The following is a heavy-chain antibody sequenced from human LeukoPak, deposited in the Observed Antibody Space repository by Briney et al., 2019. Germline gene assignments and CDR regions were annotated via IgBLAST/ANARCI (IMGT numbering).Heavy chain of an antibody. D-gene: IGHD2-2*01. CDR2: ISGSSSYI. CDR3: ARDKVGSTVVVPAFDY. Sequence: GGSLRLSCAASGFTFSSYTMNWVRQAPGKGLESVSFISGSSSYIYYADSVKGRFTISRDNAKNSLYLQMSSLRAEDTAVYYCARDKVGSTVVVPAFDYWGQATLVTVSS. CDR1: GFTFSSYT. J-gene: IGHJ4*02. V-gene: IGHV3-21*01.